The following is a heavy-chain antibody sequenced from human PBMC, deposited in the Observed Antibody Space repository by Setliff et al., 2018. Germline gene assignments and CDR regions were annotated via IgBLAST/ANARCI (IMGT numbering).Heavy chain of an antibody. D-gene: IGHD6-13*01. J-gene: IGHJ6*03. Sequence: KPSETLSLTCTVSGGSISSSSYYWGWIRQPPGKGLEWTGSIYYSGSTYYNPSLKSRVTISVDTSKNQFSLKLRSVTAADTAVYYCARLAGGAGGFYYYYYYMDVWGKGATVTVS. CDR2: IYYSGST. CDR3: ARLAGGAGGFYYYYYYMDV. V-gene: IGHV4-39*01. CDR1: GGSISSSSYY.